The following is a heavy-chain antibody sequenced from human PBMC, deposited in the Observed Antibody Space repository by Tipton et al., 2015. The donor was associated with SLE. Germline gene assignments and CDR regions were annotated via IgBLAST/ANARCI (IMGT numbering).Heavy chain of an antibody. CDR2: IYYSGST. V-gene: IGHV4-31*03. D-gene: IGHD6-13*01. CDR1: GGSISSGGYY. Sequence: TLSLTCTVSGGSISSGGYYWSWIRQHPGKGLEWIGYIYYSGSTYYNPSLKSRVTISIDTSKNQFSLKLSSVTAADTAVYYCARAWSGYSSSWYGDYFDYWGQGTLVTVSS. CDR3: ARAWSGYSSSWYGDYFDY. J-gene: IGHJ4*02.